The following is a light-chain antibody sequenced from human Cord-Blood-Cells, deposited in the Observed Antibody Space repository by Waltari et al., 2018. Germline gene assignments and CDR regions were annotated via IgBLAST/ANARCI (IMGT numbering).Light chain of an antibody. CDR1: SSDVGGYNY. Sequence: QSALTQPPSASGSPGQSVTISCTGTSSDVGGYNYVSWYQQHPGKAPKLMIYEVSERPSGVASRFSGAKSGNTASLTVSGRQAEDEADYYCSSYAGSNNFVFGTGTKVTVL. CDR2: EVS. CDR3: SSYAGSNNFV. J-gene: IGLJ1*01. V-gene: IGLV2-8*01.